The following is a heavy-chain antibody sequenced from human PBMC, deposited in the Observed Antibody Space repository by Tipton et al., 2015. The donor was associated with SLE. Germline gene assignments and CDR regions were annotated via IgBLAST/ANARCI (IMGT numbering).Heavy chain of an antibody. V-gene: IGHV4-30-4*01. CDR3: ARAAEGLWMATTNWYFDL. J-gene: IGHJ2*01. Sequence: TLSLTCTVSGGSISSGDYYWSWIRQPPGKGLEWIGYIYYSGSTYYNPSLKSRVTISVDTSKNQFSLKLSSVTAADTAVYYCARAAEGLWMATTNWYFDLWGRGTLVTVSS. CDR1: GGSISSGDYY. D-gene: IGHD5-24*01. CDR2: IYYSGST.